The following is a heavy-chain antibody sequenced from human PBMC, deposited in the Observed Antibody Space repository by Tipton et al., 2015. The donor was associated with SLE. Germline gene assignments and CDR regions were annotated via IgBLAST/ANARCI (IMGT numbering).Heavy chain of an antibody. Sequence: TLSLTCAVSGYSISSGYYWGWIRQPPGKGLEWIGSTYHSGSTYYNPSLKSRVTISVDTSKNQFSLKLSSVTAADTAVYYCAREGNYYDSSGPFDIWGQGTMVTVSS. J-gene: IGHJ3*02. CDR1: GYSISSGYY. CDR3: AREGNYYDSSGPFDI. CDR2: TYHSGST. V-gene: IGHV4-38-2*02. D-gene: IGHD3-22*01.